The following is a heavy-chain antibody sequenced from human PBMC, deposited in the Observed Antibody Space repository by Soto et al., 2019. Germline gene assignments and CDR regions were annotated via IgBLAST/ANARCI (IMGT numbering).Heavy chain of an antibody. CDR1: GFTFSSYW. J-gene: IGHJ4*02. CDR2: IKQDGSEK. Sequence: GGSLRLSCAASGFTFSSYWMSWVRQAPGKGLEWVANIKQDGSEKYYVDSVKGRFTISRDNAKNSLYLQTNSLRAEDTAVFYCAREEGTARGEYYFDYWGQGTLVTVSS. D-gene: IGHD3-10*01. CDR3: AREEGTARGEYYFDY. V-gene: IGHV3-7*01.